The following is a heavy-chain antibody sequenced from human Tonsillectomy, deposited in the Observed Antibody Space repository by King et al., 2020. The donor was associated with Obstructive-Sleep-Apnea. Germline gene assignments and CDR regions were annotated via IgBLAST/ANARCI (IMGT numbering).Heavy chain of an antibody. D-gene: IGHD2-15*01. Sequence: VQLVESGGGVVQPGRSLRLPCAASGFTFSSYAMHWVRQAPGKGLEWVAVISYDGSNKYYADSVKGRFTISRDNSKNTLYLQMNSLRAEDTAVYYCARGDIVVVVAATGAFDIWGQGTMVTVSS. CDR3: ARGDIVVVVAATGAFDI. V-gene: IGHV3-30*04. J-gene: IGHJ3*02. CDR2: ISYDGSNK. CDR1: GFTFSSYA.